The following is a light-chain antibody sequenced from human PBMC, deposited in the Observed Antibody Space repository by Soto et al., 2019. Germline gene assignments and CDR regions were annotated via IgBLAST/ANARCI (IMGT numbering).Light chain of an antibody. Sequence: QSVLTETGSVTGSTGESIAISCSGTNSDIADYNSVSWYQQHPGKAPKLMISEVTYRPSGVSNRFSGSKSGNTASLTISGLQTEDEADYYCSSYSTTSTLVFGTGTKVTVL. CDR3: SSYSTTSTLV. CDR1: NSDIADYNS. J-gene: IGLJ1*01. CDR2: EVT. V-gene: IGLV2-14*01.